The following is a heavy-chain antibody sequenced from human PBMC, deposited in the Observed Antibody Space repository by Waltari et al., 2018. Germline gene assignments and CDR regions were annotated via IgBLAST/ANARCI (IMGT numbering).Heavy chain of an antibody. J-gene: IGHJ6*02. D-gene: IGHD1-26*01. Sequence: EVQLVQSGAEVKKPGESLRISCKGSGYNFTPSWISRVRQIPGKGLEWMGRIDPNDSYNNYSPSFQGHVTISGDKSINTAYLQWSRLRASDTAIYYCARHPVYWDQGHNYGLDVWGQGTTVTVSS. CDR1: GYNFTPSW. CDR2: IDPNDSYN. V-gene: IGHV5-10-1*03. CDR3: ARHPVYWDQGHNYGLDV.